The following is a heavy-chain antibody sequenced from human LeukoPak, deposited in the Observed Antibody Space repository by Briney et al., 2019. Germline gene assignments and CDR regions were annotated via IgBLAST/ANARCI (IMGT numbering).Heavy chain of an antibody. V-gene: IGHV1-2*02. CDR3: ARQGLDGSGSYRSYYYYYTDV. Sequence: VASVKVSCKASGYTFTGYYMHWVRQAPGQGLEWMGWINPNSGGTNYAQKFQGRVAMTRDTSISTAYMELSRLRSDDTAVYYCARQGLDGSGSYRSYYYYYTDVWGKGTTVTVSS. D-gene: IGHD3-10*01. J-gene: IGHJ6*03. CDR1: GYTFTGYY. CDR2: INPNSGGT.